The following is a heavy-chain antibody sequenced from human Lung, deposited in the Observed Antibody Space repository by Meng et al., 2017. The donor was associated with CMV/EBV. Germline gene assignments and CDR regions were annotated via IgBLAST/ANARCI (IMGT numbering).Heavy chain of an antibody. D-gene: IGHD2-15*01. J-gene: IGHJ5*02. CDR3: ARLGGFLNWFDP. Sequence: TVSGDSLSSSAHSWTWIRPHPGKGLEWIGYIYYSGSTYSNPSLKSRVTISVETSKNQFSLRLISVTAADTAVYYCARLGGFLNWFDPWGQGTLVTVSS. CDR1: GDSLSSSAHS. V-gene: IGHV4-31*03. CDR2: IYYSGST.